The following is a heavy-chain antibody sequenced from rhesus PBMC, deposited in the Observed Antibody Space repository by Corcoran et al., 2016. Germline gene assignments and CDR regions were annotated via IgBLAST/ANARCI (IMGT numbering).Heavy chain of an antibody. CDR1: GYSISSGYG. V-gene: IGHV4-127*01. CDR2: IYGGSGST. D-gene: IGHD6-13*01. CDR3: ARPLAAGQVEVDY. J-gene: IGHJ4*01. Sequence: QVQLQESGPGLVKPSETLSLTCAVSGYSISSGYGWGWIRQPPGQGLEWIGQIYGGSGSTYYNPSLKSRVTVSKDTSKNQFSLKLSSVTAADTAVYYCARPLAAGQVEVDYWGQGVLVTVSS.